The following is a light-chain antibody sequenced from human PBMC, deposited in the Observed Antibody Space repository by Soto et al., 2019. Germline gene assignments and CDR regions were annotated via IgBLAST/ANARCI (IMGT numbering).Light chain of an antibody. CDR3: QHYNNWPT. V-gene: IGKV3-15*01. CDR1: QSVSSK. Sequence: EIVMTQSPATLSVSPGEGATPYCRASQSVSSKLAWYQQKPGQAPRLLIYGASTRATGIPARFSGSGSGTDFTLTISSLQSEDFALYYCQHYNNWPTFGQGTKVDI. CDR2: GAS. J-gene: IGKJ1*01.